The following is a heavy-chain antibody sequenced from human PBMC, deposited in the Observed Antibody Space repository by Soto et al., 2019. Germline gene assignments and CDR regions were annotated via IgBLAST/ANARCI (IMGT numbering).Heavy chain of an antibody. CDR3: ARDLEVAVAGA. Sequence: QVQLVESGGGVVQPGRSLRLSCAASGFTFSSYAMHWVRQAPGKGLEWVAVISYDGSNKYYADSVKGRFTISRVNSKNTLYLQMNSLRAEDTAVYYCARDLEVAVAGAWGQGTLVTVSS. CDR2: ISYDGSNK. D-gene: IGHD6-19*01. CDR1: GFTFSSYA. J-gene: IGHJ5*02. V-gene: IGHV3-30-3*01.